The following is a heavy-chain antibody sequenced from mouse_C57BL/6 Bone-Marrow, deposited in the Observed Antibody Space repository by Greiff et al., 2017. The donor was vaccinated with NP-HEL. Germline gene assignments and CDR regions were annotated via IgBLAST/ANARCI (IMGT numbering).Heavy chain of an antibody. Sequence: DVHLVESGGGLVKPGGSLKLSCAASGFTFSSYAMSWVRQTPEKRLEWVATISDGGSYTYYPDNVKGRFTISRDNDKNNLYLQMSHLKSEDTAMYYCARDWTTVVATHWYFDVWGTGTTVTVSS. J-gene: IGHJ1*03. CDR2: ISDGGSYT. CDR1: GFTFSSYA. CDR3: ARDWTTVVATHWYFDV. V-gene: IGHV5-4*01. D-gene: IGHD1-1*01.